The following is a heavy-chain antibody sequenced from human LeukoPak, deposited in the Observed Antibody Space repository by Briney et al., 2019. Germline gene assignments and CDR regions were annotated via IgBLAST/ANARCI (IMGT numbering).Heavy chain of an antibody. CDR1: GFTFSNYH. V-gene: IGHV3-23*01. CDR2: ISGTGSST. J-gene: IGHJ4*02. CDR3: ANLATVAPVDY. D-gene: IGHD4-23*01. Sequence: GGSMRLSCAASGFTFSNYHMSWVRQTPGKGRERVSGISGTGSSTYYADSVKGRFTISRDNSKNTLYLKMNSLRPEDTAIYYCANLATVAPVDYWGQGTLVTVSS.